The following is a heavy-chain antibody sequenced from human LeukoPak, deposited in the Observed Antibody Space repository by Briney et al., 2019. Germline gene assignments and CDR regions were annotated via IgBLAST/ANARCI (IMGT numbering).Heavy chain of an antibody. CDR2: INPNSGDA. CDR1: GYTFTGFY. D-gene: IGHD2-2*01. V-gene: IGHV1-2*02. Sequence: ASVKVSCKASGYTFTGFYMHWLRQAPGQGLEWMGWINPNSGDANYAPKFQGRVTMTRDTSISTAYMDLSSLRSDDTAVYYCGRGHCGSATCQRNWFDPWGQGSLVTVSS. CDR3: GRGHCGSATCQRNWFDP. J-gene: IGHJ5*02.